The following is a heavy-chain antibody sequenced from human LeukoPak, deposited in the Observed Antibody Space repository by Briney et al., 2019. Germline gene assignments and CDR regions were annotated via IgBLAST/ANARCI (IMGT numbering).Heavy chain of an antibody. J-gene: IGHJ4*02. CDR3: ASVYGSYYFDY. Sequence: GASVKVSCKASGGTFSSYAISWVRQAPGQGLEWMGGIIPIFGTANYAQKFQGRVTITADKPTSTAYMELSSLRSEDTAVYYCASVYGSYYFDYWGQGTLVTVSS. CDR1: GGTFSSYA. V-gene: IGHV1-69*06. CDR2: IIPIFGTA. D-gene: IGHD1-26*01.